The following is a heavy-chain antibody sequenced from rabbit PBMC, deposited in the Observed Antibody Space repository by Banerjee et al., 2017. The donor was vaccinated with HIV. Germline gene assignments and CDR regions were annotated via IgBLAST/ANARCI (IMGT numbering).Heavy chain of an antibody. J-gene: IGHJ5*01. Sequence: QQLEESGGGLVQPGGSLTLSCKVSGFDFSNYYMSWVRQAPGKGLEWIGTIYTGKGSTYYANWVNGRFTISSDNAQNTVDLQMNTLTAADTATYFCARGYDDYGENWLDLWGPGTLVTVS. CDR2: IYTGKGST. CDR3: ARGYDDYGENWLDL. CDR1: GFDFSNYY. D-gene: IGHD2-1*01. V-gene: IGHV1S7*01.